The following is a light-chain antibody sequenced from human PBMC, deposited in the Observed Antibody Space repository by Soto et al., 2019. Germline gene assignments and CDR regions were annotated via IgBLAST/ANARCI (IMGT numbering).Light chain of an antibody. CDR2: EGS. CDR1: SSDVGSYNL. V-gene: IGLV2-23*01. Sequence: QSALTQPASVSGSPGQSITISCTGTSSDVGSYNLVSWYQQDPGKAPKLMIYEGSKRPSGVSNRFSGSKSGNTASLTISGLQAEDEADYHCCSYAGSSTWVFGGGTKLTAL. J-gene: IGLJ3*02. CDR3: CSYAGSSTWV.